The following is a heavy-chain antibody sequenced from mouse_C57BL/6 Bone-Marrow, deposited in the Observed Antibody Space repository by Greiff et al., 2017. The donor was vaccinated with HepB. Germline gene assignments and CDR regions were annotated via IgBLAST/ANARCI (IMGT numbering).Heavy chain of an antibody. J-gene: IGHJ2*01. CDR3: ARGAYDGYYDYFDY. D-gene: IGHD2-3*01. CDR1: GFTFSDYY. V-gene: IGHV5-12*01. CDR2: ISNGGGST. Sequence: EVKVVESGGGLVQPGGSLKLSCAASGFTFSDYYMYWVRQTPEKRLEWVAYISNGGGSTYYPDTVKGRFTISRDNAKNTLYLQMSRLKSEDTAMYYCARGAYDGYYDYFDYWGQGTTLTVSS.